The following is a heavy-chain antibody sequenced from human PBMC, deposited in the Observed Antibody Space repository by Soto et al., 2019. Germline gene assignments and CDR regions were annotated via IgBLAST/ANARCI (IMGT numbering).Heavy chain of an antibody. J-gene: IGHJ6*02. Sequence: GGSLRLSCAASGFTFSSYGMHCVRQAPGKGLEWVAVISYDGSNKYYADSVKGRFTISRGNSKNTLYLQMNSLRAEDTAVYYCAKDRSVAAAGTGMDVWGQGTTVTVSS. CDR3: AKDRSVAAAGTGMDV. CDR1: GFTFSSYG. V-gene: IGHV3-30*18. CDR2: ISYDGSNK. D-gene: IGHD6-13*01.